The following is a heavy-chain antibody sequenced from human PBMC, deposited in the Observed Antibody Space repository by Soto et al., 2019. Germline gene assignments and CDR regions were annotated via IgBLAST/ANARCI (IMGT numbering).Heavy chain of an antibody. J-gene: IGHJ4*02. V-gene: IGHV1-2*04. Sequence: GASVKVSCKASGGTFSSYAISWVRQAPGQRLEWMGYINPKNGDTTYEQKFQGWVTMTRDTSVNTAYIDLRSLRFNDTAVYYCARDQGNSSSWPIDFWGQGTQVTVS. D-gene: IGHD6-13*01. CDR3: ARDQGNSSSWPIDF. CDR2: INPKNGDT. CDR1: GGTFSSYA.